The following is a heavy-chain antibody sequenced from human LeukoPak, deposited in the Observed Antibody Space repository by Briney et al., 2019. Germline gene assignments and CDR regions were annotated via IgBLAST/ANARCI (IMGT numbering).Heavy chain of an antibody. V-gene: IGHV4-39*07. D-gene: IGHD3-22*01. Sequence: SETLSLTCTVSGGSISSSSYYWGWIRQPPGKGLEWIGSIYYSGSTYYNPSLKSRVTISVDTSKNQFSLKLSSVTAADTAVYYCARRYYYDSSGFFDYWGQGTLVTVSS. CDR2: IYYSGST. CDR1: GGSISSSSYY. J-gene: IGHJ4*02. CDR3: ARRYYYDSSGFFDY.